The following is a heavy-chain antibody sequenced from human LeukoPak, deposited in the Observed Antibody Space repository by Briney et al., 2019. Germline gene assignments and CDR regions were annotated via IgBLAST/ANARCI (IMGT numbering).Heavy chain of an antibody. Sequence: GGSLRLSCAASGFTFSSYGMSWVRQAPGEGLEWVSSISSSSSYIYYADSVKGRFTISRDNAKNSLYLQMNSLRAEDTAVYYCARVTRGVLQNPFDYWGQGTLVTVSS. CDR2: ISSSSSYI. CDR1: GFTFSSYG. CDR3: ARVTRGVLQNPFDY. D-gene: IGHD2/OR15-2a*01. V-gene: IGHV3-21*01. J-gene: IGHJ4*02.